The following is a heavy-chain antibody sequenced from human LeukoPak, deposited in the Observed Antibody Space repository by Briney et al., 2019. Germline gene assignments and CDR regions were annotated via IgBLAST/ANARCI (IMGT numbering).Heavy chain of an antibody. Sequence: GSLRLSCAASGFSFTSYWMSWARQPPGKGLEWIGEINHSGSTNYNPSLKSRVTISVDTSKNQFSLKLSSVTAADTAVYYCARGFVVATIPYYYGMDVWGQGTTVTVSS. J-gene: IGHJ6*02. CDR1: GFSFTSYW. D-gene: IGHD5-12*01. V-gene: IGHV4-34*01. CDR3: ARGFVVATIPYYYGMDV. CDR2: INHSGST.